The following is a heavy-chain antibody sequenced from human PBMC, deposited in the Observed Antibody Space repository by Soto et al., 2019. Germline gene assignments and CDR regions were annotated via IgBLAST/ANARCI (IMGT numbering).Heavy chain of an antibody. CDR2: ISSSSSYI. CDR1: GFTFSSYS. J-gene: IGHJ6*02. CDR3: ARDKYIVVVPAAIRGDYYYGMDV. V-gene: IGHV3-21*01. Sequence: GGSLRLSCAASGFTFSSYSMNWVRQAPGKGLEWVSSISSSSSYIYYADSVKGRFTISRDNAKNSLYLQMNSLRAEDTAVYYCARDKYIVVVPAAIRGDYYYGMDVWGQGTTVTVSS. D-gene: IGHD2-2*02.